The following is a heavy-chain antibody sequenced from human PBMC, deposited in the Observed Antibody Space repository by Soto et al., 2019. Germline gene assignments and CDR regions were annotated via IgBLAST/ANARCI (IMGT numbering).Heavy chain of an antibody. D-gene: IGHD3-22*01. CDR3: AKGSIFMIVVVISIIKFAY. J-gene: IGHJ4*02. V-gene: IGHV3-23*01. CDR1: GFTFSSYA. CDR2: ISGSGGST. Sequence: PGGSLRLSCAASGFTFSSYAMSWVRQAPGKGLEWVSAISGSGGSTYYADSVKGRFTISRDNSKNTLYLQMNSLRAEDTAVYYCAKGSIFMIVVVISIIKFAYWGQGTLVPVSS.